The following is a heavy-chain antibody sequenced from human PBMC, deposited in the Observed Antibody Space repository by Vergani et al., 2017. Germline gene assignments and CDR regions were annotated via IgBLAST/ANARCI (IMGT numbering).Heavy chain of an antibody. V-gene: IGHV1-2*02. CDR3: AHSWNFGRRDWFDS. Sequence: QVQLMQSGPVMKKPGGSMKVSCQASEFIFSDYNIHWVRQAPGQGLQWMGWISPKTGDTDYLQRFQDRVTMTRDASTKTVYLKMTRLTSDDTAIYYCAHSWNFGRRDWFDSWGPGTLVTVSS. CDR2: ISPKTGDT. J-gene: IGHJ5*01. D-gene: IGHD1-26*01. CDR1: EFIFSDYN.